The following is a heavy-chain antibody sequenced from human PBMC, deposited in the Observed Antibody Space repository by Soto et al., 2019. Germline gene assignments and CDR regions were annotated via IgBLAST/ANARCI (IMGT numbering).Heavy chain of an antibody. D-gene: IGHD4-17*01. V-gene: IGHV1-69*12. CDR1: GGTFSSYA. CDR3: AIYCDSPTTYFDY. CDR2: IIPIFGTA. Sequence: QVQLVQSGAEVKKPGSSVKVSCKASGGTFSSYAISWVRQAPGQGLEWMGGIIPIFGTATYAQKLQGRVTITADESTSTAYMEQSSLRSEDTAVYYFAIYCDSPTTYFDYWGQGALVTVS. J-gene: IGHJ4*02.